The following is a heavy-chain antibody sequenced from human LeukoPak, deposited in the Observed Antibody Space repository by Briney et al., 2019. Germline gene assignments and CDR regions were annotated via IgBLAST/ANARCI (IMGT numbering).Heavy chain of an antibody. CDR2: INPNSGGT. D-gene: IGHD2-21*02. J-gene: IGHJ3*02. CDR3: ARELVTAIQFVAFDI. Sequence: ASVKVSCKASGYTFTSYDINWVRQATGQGLEWMGRINPNSGGTNYAQKFQGRVTMTRDTSISTAYMELSRLRSDDTAVYYCARELVTAIQFVAFDIWGQGTMVTVSS. CDR1: GYTFTSYD. V-gene: IGHV1-2*06.